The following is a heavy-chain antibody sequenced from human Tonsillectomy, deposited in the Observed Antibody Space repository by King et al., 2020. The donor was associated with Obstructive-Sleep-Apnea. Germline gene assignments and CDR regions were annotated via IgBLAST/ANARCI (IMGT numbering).Heavy chain of an antibody. Sequence: VTLKESGPALVNPPQPLPLPCPPPRFPPTPRGLRARWIRHPPGTALDWLARTDCADAKYYSTSLKTRLTISKDTSKNQVVLIMRNMDPLDTATYDCARGRSPDYDGWGIGYWGQGTLVTVSS. CDR3: ARGRSPDYDGWGIGY. CDR1: RFPPTPRGLR. V-gene: IGHV2-70*04. D-gene: IGHD3-10*01. CDR2: TDCADAK. J-gene: IGHJ4*02.